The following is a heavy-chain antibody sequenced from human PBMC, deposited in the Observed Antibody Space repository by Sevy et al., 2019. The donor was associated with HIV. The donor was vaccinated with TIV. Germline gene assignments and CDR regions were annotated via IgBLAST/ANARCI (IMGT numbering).Heavy chain of an antibody. CDR2: IYYSGST. D-gene: IGHD6-6*01. V-gene: IGHV4-59*01. J-gene: IGHJ6*02. Sequence: SETLSLTCTVSGGTISSYYWSWIRQPPGKGLEWIGYIYYSGSTNYNPSLKSRVTISVDTSKNQFSLKLSSVTAADTAVYYCARASSSAYYYYGMDVWGQGTTSPSP. CDR3: ARASSSAYYYYGMDV. CDR1: GGTISSYY.